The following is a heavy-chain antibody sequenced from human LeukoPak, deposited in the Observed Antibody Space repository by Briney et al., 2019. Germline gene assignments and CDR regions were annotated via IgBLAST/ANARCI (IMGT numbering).Heavy chain of an antibody. J-gene: IGHJ4*02. Sequence: SETLSLTCAVYGGSFSGYYWSWIRQPPGKGLEWIGEINHSGSTNYNPSLKSRVTISVDTSKNQFSLKLSSVTAADTAVYYCARRNPQYDYVWEMDYWGQGTLVTVSS. D-gene: IGHD3-16*01. CDR3: ARRNPQYDYVWEMDY. CDR1: GGSFSGYY. CDR2: INHSGST. V-gene: IGHV4-34*01.